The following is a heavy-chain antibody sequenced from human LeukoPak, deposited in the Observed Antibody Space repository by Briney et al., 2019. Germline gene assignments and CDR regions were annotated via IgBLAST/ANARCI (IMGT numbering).Heavy chain of an antibody. J-gene: IGHJ4*02. CDR1: GGSFSGYY. Sequence: PSETLSLTCAVYGGSFSGYYWSWIRRPPGKGLEWIGEINHSGSTNYNSSLKSRVTISVDTSKNQFSLKLSSVTAADTAVYYCARGARRTTVTTPFDYWGQGTLVTVSS. V-gene: IGHV4-34*01. CDR3: ARGARRTTVTTPFDY. CDR2: INHSGST. D-gene: IGHD4-17*01.